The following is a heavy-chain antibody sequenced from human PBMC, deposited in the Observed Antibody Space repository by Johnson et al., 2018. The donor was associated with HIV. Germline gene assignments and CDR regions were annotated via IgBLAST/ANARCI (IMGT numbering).Heavy chain of an antibody. CDR1: GFTFSSYA. D-gene: IGHD7-27*01. V-gene: IGHV3-23*04. CDR3: ARESRLGPLAHACDV. CDR2: ISGSGGST. Sequence: MLLVESGGGLVQPGGSLRLSCAASGFTFSSYAMSWVRQAPGKGLEWVSAISGSGGSTYYADSVKGRFTISRDNSKNTLYLQMNSLRAEDTAAYSCARESRLGPLAHACDVWGQGTMVTVSP. J-gene: IGHJ3*01.